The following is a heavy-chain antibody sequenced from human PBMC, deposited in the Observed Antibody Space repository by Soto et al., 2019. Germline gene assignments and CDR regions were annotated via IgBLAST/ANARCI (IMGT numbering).Heavy chain of an antibody. CDR1: GGSFSGYY. V-gene: IGHV4-34*01. CDR2: INHSGST. Sequence: SETLSLTCAVYGGSFSGYYWSWIRQPPGKGLEWIGEINHSGSTNYNPSLKSRVTISVDTSKNQFSLKLSSVTAADTAVYYCARPAGYSSGWYNFWGQGTLVTVSS. J-gene: IGHJ4*02. D-gene: IGHD6-19*01. CDR3: ARPAGYSSGWYNF.